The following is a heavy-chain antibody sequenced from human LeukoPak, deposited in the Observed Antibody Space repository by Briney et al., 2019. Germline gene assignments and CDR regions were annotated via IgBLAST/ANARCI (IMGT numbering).Heavy chain of an antibody. CDR1: GGSFSGYY. J-gene: IGHJ4*02. CDR3: ARGLSVTTPDDY. D-gene: IGHD4-11*01. V-gene: IGHV4-34*01. Sequence: SETLSLTCAVYGGSFSGYYWSWIRQPPGKGLEWIGEINHSGSTNYNPSLKSRVTISVDTSKNQFSLKLSSVTAADTAVYYCARGLSVTTPDDYWGQGTLVIVSS. CDR2: INHSGST.